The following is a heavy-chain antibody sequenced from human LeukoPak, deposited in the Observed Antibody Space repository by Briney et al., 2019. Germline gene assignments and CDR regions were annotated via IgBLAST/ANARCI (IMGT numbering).Heavy chain of an antibody. CDR3: ARDGELRYFDWLKNYYYGMDV. V-gene: IGHV1-69*13. Sequence: APVKVSCKASGGTFSSYAISWVRQAPGQGLEWMGGIIPIFGTANYAQKFQGRVTITADESTSTAYMELSSLRSEDTAVYYCARDGELRYFDWLKNYYYGMDVWGKGTTVTVSS. J-gene: IGHJ6*04. CDR2: IIPIFGTA. CDR1: GGTFSSYA. D-gene: IGHD3-9*01.